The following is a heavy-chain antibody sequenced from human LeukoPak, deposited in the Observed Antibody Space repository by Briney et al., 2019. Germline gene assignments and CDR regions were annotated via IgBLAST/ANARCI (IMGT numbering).Heavy chain of an antibody. V-gene: IGHV3-30*18. D-gene: IGHD1-26*01. Sequence: PGGSLRLSCAASGFTFSSYGMHWVRQAPGKGLEWVAVISYDGSNKYYADSVKGRFTISRDNSKNTLYLQMNSLRAEDTAVYHCAKGMSGSYYDYWGQGTLVTVSS. CDR1: GFTFSSYG. CDR2: ISYDGSNK. CDR3: AKGMSGSYYDY. J-gene: IGHJ4*02.